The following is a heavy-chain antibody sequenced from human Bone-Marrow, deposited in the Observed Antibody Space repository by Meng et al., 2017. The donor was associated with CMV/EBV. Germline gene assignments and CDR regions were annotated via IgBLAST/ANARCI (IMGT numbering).Heavy chain of an antibody. V-gene: IGHV3-21*01. CDR3: ARDGSGSPDY. D-gene: IGHD1-26*01. CDR1: GFTFSTYT. CDR2: ITSSSSYI. J-gene: IGHJ4*02. Sequence: GASLKISCAASGFTFSTYTMNWVRQAPGKGLEWVSSITSSSSYIFYTDSVKGRFTISRDNAKNSLYLQMNSLRAEDTAVYYCARDGSGSPDYWGQGTLVTVSS.